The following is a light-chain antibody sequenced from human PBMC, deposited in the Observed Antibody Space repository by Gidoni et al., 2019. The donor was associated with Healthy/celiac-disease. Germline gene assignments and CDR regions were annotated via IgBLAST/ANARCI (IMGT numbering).Light chain of an antibody. CDR1: QSVSSN. J-gene: IGKJ1*01. CDR3: QQYNNWPPP. Sequence: EIVMTQSPATLSESPGERATLSCRASQSVSSNLAWYQQKPGQAPRLLIYGASTRATGIPARFSGSGSGTEFTLTISSLQSEDFAVYYCQQYNNWPPPFGQGTKVEIK. CDR2: GAS. V-gene: IGKV3-15*01.